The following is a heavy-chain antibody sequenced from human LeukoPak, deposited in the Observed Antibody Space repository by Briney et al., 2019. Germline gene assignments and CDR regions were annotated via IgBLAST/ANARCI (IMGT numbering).Heavy chain of an antibody. D-gene: IGHD3-22*01. CDR3: AKDYYYDSSGYSYYFDY. V-gene: IGHV3-9*01. CDR2: ISWNSGSI. Sequence: GGSLRLSCAASGFTFDDYAMHWVRQAPGKGLEWVSGISWNSGSIGYADSVKGRFTISRDNAKNSLYLQMNSLRAEDTALYYCAKDYYYDSSGYSYYFDYWGQGTLVTVSS. J-gene: IGHJ4*02. CDR1: GFTFDDYA.